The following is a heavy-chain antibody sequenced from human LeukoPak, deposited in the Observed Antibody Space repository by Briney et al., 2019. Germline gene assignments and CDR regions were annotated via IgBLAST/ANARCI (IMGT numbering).Heavy chain of an antibody. J-gene: IGHJ4*02. CDR1: GFSFSSYA. D-gene: IGHD6-19*01. V-gene: IGHV3-23*01. Sequence: GGSLRLSCAASGFSFSSYAMNWVRQAPGKGLEWVSGISGSGESTDYADSVKGRFTISRDNSKNTLFLQMNSLRAEDTAVYYCARDLGYSSGWFDYWGQGTLVTVSS. CDR2: ISGSGEST. CDR3: ARDLGYSSGWFDY.